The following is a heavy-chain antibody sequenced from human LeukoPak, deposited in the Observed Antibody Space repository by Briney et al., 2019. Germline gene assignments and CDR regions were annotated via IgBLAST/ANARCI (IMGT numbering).Heavy chain of an antibody. Sequence: ASVKVSCKASGCTFTGYYMHWVRQAPGQGLEWMGWINPNSGGTNYAQKFQGRVTMTRDTSISTAYMELSRLRSDDTAVYYCARAYSSSWYRGGYYFDYWGQGTLVTVSS. V-gene: IGHV1-2*02. D-gene: IGHD6-13*01. J-gene: IGHJ4*02. CDR3: ARAYSSSWYRGGYYFDY. CDR2: INPNSGGT. CDR1: GCTFTGYY.